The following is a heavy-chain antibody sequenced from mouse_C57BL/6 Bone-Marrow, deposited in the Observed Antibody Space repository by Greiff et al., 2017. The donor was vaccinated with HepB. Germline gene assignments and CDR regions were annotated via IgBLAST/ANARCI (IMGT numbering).Heavy chain of an antibody. D-gene: IGHD1-1*01. J-gene: IGHJ4*01. CDR1: GYTFTDYY. Sequence: VQLQQSGAELVRPGASVKLSCKASGYTFTDYYINWVKQRPGQGLEWIARIYPGSGNTYYNEKFKGKATLTAEKSSSTAYMQLSSLTSEDSAVYFCARITTVVANYYAMDYWGQGTSVTVSS. CDR3: ARITTVVANYYAMDY. CDR2: IYPGSGNT. V-gene: IGHV1-76*01.